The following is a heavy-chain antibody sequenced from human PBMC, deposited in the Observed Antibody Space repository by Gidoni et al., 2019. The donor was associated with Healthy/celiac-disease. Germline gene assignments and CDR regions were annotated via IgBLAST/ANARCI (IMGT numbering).Heavy chain of an antibody. V-gene: IGHV4-61*02. Sequence: QVQLQESGPGLVKPSQTLSLTCTVSGGSISSGSYYWSWIRQPAGKGLEWIGRIYTSGSTNYNPSLKSRVTISVDTSKNQFSLKLSSVTAADTAVYYCARGGIVVDYWGQGTLVTVSS. D-gene: IGHD2-21*01. CDR1: GGSISSGSYY. CDR3: ARGGIVVDY. J-gene: IGHJ4*02. CDR2: IYTSGST.